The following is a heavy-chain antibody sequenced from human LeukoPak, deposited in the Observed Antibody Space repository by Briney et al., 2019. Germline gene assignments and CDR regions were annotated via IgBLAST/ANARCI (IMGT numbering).Heavy chain of an antibody. CDR1: GFTFDDYA. D-gene: IGHD3-10*01. CDR2: ISWNSGRI. V-gene: IGHV3-9*01. Sequence: TGGSLRLSCAASGFTFDDYAMHWVRQAPGKGLEWVSGISWNSGRIGYADSVKGRFTISRDNAKNSLYLQMNSLRAEGTALYYCVKDRVWFGELLNPLFDNWGQGTRVTVSS. J-gene: IGHJ4*02. CDR3: VKDRVWFGELLNPLFDN.